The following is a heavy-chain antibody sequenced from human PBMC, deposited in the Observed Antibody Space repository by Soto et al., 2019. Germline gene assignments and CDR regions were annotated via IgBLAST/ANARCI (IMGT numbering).Heavy chain of an antibody. CDR3: ARFSTVVGYDY. V-gene: IGHV3-23*01. CDR2: ISGSGSTI. D-gene: IGHD2-15*01. CDR1: GFTFSSYA. Sequence: GGSLRLSCAASGFTFSSYAVSWVRQAPGKGPEWISSISGSGSTIYYADSVKGRFTISRDNSTSTAYMELSSLRSEDTAVYYGARFSTVVGYDYWGQGTLVTVSS. J-gene: IGHJ4*02.